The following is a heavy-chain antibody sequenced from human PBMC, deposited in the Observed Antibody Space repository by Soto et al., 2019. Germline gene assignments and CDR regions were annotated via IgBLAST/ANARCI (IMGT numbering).Heavy chain of an antibody. V-gene: IGHV4-39*01. CDR3: ASRTPPLSYYDYIWGSYRSGYYYMDV. CDR2: IYYSGST. CDR1: GGSISSSSYY. D-gene: IGHD3-16*02. J-gene: IGHJ6*03. Sequence: QLQLQESGPGLVKPSETLSLTCTVSGGSISSSSYYWGWIRQPPGKGLEWIGSIYYSGSTYYNPSLKSRVTISVDTSKNRFSLKLSSVTAADTAVYYCASRTPPLSYYDYIWGSYRSGYYYMDVWGKGTTVSVSS.